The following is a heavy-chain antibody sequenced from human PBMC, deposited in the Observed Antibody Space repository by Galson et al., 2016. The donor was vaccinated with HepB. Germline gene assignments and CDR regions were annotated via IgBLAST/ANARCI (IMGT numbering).Heavy chain of an antibody. CDR2: IWHDGDNK. CDR3: ARPISACRTSSCYFFEN. V-gene: IGHV3-33*01. D-gene: IGHD1-7*01. J-gene: IGHJ4*02. Sequence: SLRLSCAASGFTFNQYGMHWVRQAAGKGLEWVAVIWHDGDNKYYGDSVEGRFTISRDDSKNTLYLQMNGLTVDDTAVYYCARPISACRTSSCYFFENWGQGSPVTVSS. CDR1: GFTFNQYG.